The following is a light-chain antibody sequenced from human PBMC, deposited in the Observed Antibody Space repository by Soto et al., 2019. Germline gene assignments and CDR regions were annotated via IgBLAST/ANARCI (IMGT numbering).Light chain of an antibody. CDR1: SSDVAASDY. V-gene: IGLV2-14*01. CDR3: SSYTTSHTLV. J-gene: IGLJ2*01. Sequence: QSVLTQPASVSESPGQSITISCTGTSSDVAASDYVSWYQQHPGKAPQLIIYEISNRPSGVSNRFSGSKSGNTASLTISGLQAEDESDYYCSSYTTSHTLVFGGGTKVTVL. CDR2: EIS.